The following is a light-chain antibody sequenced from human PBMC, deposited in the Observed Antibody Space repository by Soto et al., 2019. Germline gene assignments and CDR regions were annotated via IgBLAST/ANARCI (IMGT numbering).Light chain of an antibody. J-gene: IGKJ4*02. Sequence: EIVLTQSPATLSLSPGERATLSCRASQSVSNFLAWYQQKPGQTPRLLIYDASNRATGTPSMFSGSGSGTDFTLTISSLEPEDFALYYRQQRSVPLTFGGGTKVEI. V-gene: IGKV3-11*01. CDR2: DAS. CDR1: QSVSNF. CDR3: QQRSVPLT.